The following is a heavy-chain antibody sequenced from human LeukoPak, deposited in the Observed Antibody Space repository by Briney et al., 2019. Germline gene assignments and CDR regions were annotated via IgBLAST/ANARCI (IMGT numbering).Heavy chain of an antibody. J-gene: IGHJ4*02. D-gene: IGHD3-22*01. Sequence: GGSLRLSCVASGFTVSNNYMTWVRQAPGKGLEWVAVISYDGSNKYYADSVKGRFTISRDNSKNTLYLQMNSLRAEDTAVYYCARDHRSYYYDSSGYYYGDHIDYWGQGTLVTVSS. CDR2: ISYDGSNK. CDR3: ARDHRSYYYDSSGYYYGDHIDY. V-gene: IGHV3-30*03. CDR1: GFTVSNNY.